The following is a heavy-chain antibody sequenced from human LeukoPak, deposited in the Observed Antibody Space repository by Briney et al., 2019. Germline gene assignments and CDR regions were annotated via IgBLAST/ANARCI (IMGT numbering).Heavy chain of an antibody. J-gene: IGHJ4*02. CDR2: ISSNGRYI. CDR1: GFTFSTYS. V-gene: IGHV3-21*01. CDR3: VREGPTATALDY. D-gene: IGHD2-21*02. Sequence: GGCLRLSCAASGFTFSTYSMNWVRQAPGKGLEWVSSISSNGRYIYYGGSVKGRFTISRDNAKNSLYLQMNSLRGEDTAVYYCVREGPTATALDYWGQGTLVTVSS.